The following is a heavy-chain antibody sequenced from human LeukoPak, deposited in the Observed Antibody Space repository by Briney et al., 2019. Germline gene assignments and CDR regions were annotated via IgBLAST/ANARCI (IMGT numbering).Heavy chain of an antibody. CDR3: AKGWDRGAFDI. D-gene: IGHD1-26*01. CDR2: IYYSGSP. V-gene: IGHV4-59*01. Sequence: GTLSLTRTVSLVSISSYYWSWIPEHPRKGLGWIGYIYYSGSPNYNPSLKSRVTISVDTSKTQFSLKLSSVTAADTAVYYCAKGWDRGAFDIWGQGTMVTVSS. J-gene: IGHJ3*02. CDR1: LVSISSYY.